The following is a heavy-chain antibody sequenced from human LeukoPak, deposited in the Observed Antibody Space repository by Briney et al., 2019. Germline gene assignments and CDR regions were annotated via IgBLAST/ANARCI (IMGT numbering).Heavy chain of an antibody. D-gene: IGHD1-26*01. CDR1: GGSFSGYY. J-gene: IGHJ4*02. CDR3: ARGRGSYGY. V-gene: IGHV4-34*01. CDR2: INHSGST. Sequence: SETLSLTCAVYGGSFSGYYWSWIRQAPGKGLEWIGEINHSGSTNYNPSLKSRVTISVDTSKNQFSLKLSSVTAADTAVYYCARGRGSYGYWGQGTLVTVSS.